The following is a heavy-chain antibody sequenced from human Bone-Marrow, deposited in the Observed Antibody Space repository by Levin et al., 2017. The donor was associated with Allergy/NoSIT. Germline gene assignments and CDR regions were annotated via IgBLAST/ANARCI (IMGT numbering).Heavy chain of an antibody. CDR3: VRGLGKIWYFDL. D-gene: IGHD7-27*01. J-gene: IGHJ2*01. CDR1: GDSVSSNTAT. CDR2: TYYRSKWYN. Sequence: SQTLSLTCTISGDSVSSNTATWNWIRQSPSRGLEWLGRTYYRSKWYNDYAISVKSRITINPDTSKNQFSLQLNSVTPEDTAVYYCVRGLGKIWYFDLWGRGTLVTVSS. V-gene: IGHV6-1*01.